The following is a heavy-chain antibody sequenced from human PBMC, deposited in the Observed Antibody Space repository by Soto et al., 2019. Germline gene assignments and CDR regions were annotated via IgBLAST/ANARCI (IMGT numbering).Heavy chain of an antibody. CDR1: GGSISSYY. CDR2: IYYSGST. CDR3: ARYITMVRGVNYYYYMDV. D-gene: IGHD3-10*01. J-gene: IGHJ6*03. V-gene: IGHV4-59*01. Sequence: SQTLSLTCPVSGGSISSYYWSWIRQPPGKGLEWIGYIYYSGSTNYNPSLKSRVTISVDTSKNQFSLKLSSVTAADTAVYYCARYITMVRGVNYYYYMDVWGKGTTVTVSS.